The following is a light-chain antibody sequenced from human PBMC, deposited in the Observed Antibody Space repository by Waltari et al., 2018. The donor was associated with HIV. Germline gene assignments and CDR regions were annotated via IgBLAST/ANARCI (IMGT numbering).Light chain of an antibody. CDR2: DAS. Sequence: IVLTQSPGTLSLSPGVRAPLPCRANQRFSRNYLAWYPQKPGQAARLLIYDASSRATGIPDRFGGSGSGTDFILTISRLEPEDFAVYYCQQYGSLYTFGQGTKLEIK. J-gene: IGKJ2*01. V-gene: IGKV3-20*01. CDR3: QQYGSLYT. CDR1: QRFSRNY.